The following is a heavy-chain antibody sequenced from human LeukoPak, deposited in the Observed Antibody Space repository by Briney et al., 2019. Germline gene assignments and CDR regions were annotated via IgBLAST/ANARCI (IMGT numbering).Heavy chain of an antibody. CDR1: GGSINSGAYS. Sequence: SETLSLTCAVSGGSINSGAYSWSWIRQPPGKGLEWIGYIYHNENTYYTPSLKSRVTISVDMSKNQISLKLSSVTAADTAVYYCVRNTNCAGGNCYPENWFDPWGQGTLVTVSP. V-gene: IGHV4-30-2*01. J-gene: IGHJ5*02. CDR3: VRNTNCAGGNCYPENWFDP. D-gene: IGHD2-15*01. CDR2: IYHNENT.